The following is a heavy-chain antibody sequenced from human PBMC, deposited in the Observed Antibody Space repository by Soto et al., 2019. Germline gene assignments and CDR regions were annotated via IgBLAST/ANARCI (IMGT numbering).Heavy chain of an antibody. Sequence: SGPTLVNPTQTLTLTCTFSGFSLSTSGVHVGWIRQPPGKALEWLALIYWDDDKRYSPSLRSRLTISRDTSKNQVVLTMTNMDPVDTATYYCVHGQGDYNYYYYGMDVWGQRTTVTVSS. CDR1: GFSLSTSGVH. CDR3: VHGQGDYNYYYYGMDV. D-gene: IGHD4-4*01. CDR2: IYWDDDK. J-gene: IGHJ6*02. V-gene: IGHV2-5*02.